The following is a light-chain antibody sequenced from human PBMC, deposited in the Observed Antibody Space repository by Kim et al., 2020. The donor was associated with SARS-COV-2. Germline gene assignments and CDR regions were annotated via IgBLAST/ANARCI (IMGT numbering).Light chain of an antibody. J-gene: IGLJ2*01. Sequence: SYELTQPSSVSVSPGQTARITCSGDVLTESYARWFQQKPGQAPVVVIYKGSERPSGIPDRFSVSGSGTTVTLTISGAQVEDEADYYCYSAADNRGIFGGGTKVTVL. CDR1: VLTESY. CDR2: KGS. CDR3: YSAADNRGI. V-gene: IGLV3-27*01.